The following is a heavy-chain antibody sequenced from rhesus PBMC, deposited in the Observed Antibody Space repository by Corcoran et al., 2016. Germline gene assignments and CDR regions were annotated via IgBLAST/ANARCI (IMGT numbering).Heavy chain of an antibody. V-gene: IGHV4-147*01. D-gene: IGHD5-30*01. CDR2: IYGSSGST. CDR3: ARGQGYSGYSYFDY. Sequence: QVQLQESGPGLVKPSETLSPTCAVSGYSISSNYWSWIRQPPGKGLEWIGYIYGSSGSTYYNPSLKSRVTISTDTSKTQFSLRLSSVTAADTAVYYCARGQGYSGYSYFDYWGQGVLVTVSS. CDR1: GYSISSNY. J-gene: IGHJ4*01.